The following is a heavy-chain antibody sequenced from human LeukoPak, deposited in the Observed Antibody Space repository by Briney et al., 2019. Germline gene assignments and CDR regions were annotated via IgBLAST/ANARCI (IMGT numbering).Heavy chain of an antibody. Sequence: GASVKVSCKASGYTFTSYAMHWVRQAPGQRLEWMGWINAGNGNTKYSQKFQGRVTMTTDTSTSTAYMELRSLRSDDTAVYYCARTYSSGWEIQHWGQGTLVTVSS. CDR3: ARTYSSGWEIQH. CDR1: GYTFTSYA. CDR2: INAGNGNT. J-gene: IGHJ1*01. V-gene: IGHV1-3*01. D-gene: IGHD6-19*01.